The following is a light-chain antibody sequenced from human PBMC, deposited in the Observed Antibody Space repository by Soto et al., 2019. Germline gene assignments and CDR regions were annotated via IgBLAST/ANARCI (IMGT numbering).Light chain of an antibody. CDR2: GNN. V-gene: IGLV1-40*01. CDR3: QSYDSSLSGSWV. J-gene: IGLJ3*02. CDR1: SSNIGAGFD. Sequence: QSVLTQPPSVSGAPGQRVTISCTGTSSNIGAGFDVHWYQQLPGAAPKLLIYGNNNRPSGVPDRVSGSKSGTSASLAITGLQAADEADYYCQSYDSSLSGSWVFGGGTKVTVL.